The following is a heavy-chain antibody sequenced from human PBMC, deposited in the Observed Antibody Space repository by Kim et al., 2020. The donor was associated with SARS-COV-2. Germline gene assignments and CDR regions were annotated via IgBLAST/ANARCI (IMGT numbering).Heavy chain of an antibody. D-gene: IGHD2-8*01. CDR3: ASARNGMFYFDY. J-gene: IGHJ4*02. CDR2: T. V-gene: IGHV5-51*01. Sequence: TRYSPSCQAQVTISADKSISTAYLQWSSLEAPDTAIYYCASARNGMFYFDYWGQGTLVTVSA.